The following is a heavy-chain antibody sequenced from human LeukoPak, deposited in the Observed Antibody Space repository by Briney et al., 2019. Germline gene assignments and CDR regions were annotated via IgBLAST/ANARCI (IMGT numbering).Heavy chain of an antibody. CDR1: GPTFTSSA. D-gene: IGHD4-17*01. J-gene: IGHJ4*02. Sequence: PGGSLRPSRAPSGPTFTSSAMGWVRQPAGEGLEWVSAIRGMHVSTYHADRVKGRLPISRDNSKNTLYLQMNSLRAEDTAVYYCAKDRRSNGDWGQGTLVTVSS. CDR2: IRGMHVST. V-gene: IGHV3-23*01. CDR3: AKDRRSNGD.